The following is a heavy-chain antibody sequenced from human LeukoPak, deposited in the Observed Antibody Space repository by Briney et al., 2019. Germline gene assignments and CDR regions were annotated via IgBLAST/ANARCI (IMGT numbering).Heavy chain of an antibody. Sequence: GESLKISCKGSGYIFAAYWIGWVRQMPGKGLEWMGSIYPGDSDTRYSPSFQGQVTIPVDRSINTAYLQWNSLKASDTAIYYCARLQEDIVVVPAAIPYNWFDPWGRGSLVTVSS. J-gene: IGHJ5*02. CDR1: GYIFAAYW. CDR2: IYPGDSDT. CDR3: ARLQEDIVVVPAAIPYNWFDP. V-gene: IGHV5-51*01. D-gene: IGHD2-2*01.